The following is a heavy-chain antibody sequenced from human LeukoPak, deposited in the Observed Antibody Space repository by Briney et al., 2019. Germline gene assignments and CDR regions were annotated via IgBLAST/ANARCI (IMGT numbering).Heavy chain of an antibody. Sequence: ASVKVSCKASGYTFTGYYMHWVRQAPGQGLEWMGWINAGNGNTKYSQKFQGRVTITRDTSASTAYMELSSLRSEDTAVHYCARDTVPSAYCSGGSCYGLDYWGQGTLVTVSS. CDR2: INAGNGNT. D-gene: IGHD2-15*01. CDR1: GYTFTGYY. J-gene: IGHJ4*02. V-gene: IGHV1-3*01. CDR3: ARDTVPSAYCSGGSCYGLDY.